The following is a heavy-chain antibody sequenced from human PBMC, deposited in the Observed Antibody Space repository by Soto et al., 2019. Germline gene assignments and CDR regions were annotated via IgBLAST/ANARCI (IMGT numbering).Heavy chain of an antibody. CDR3: ARGSHHQLEPSFDY. J-gene: IGHJ4*02. D-gene: IGHD1-1*01. CDR1: GGSISSGGYY. CDR2: IYYSGST. V-gene: IGHV4-31*03. Sequence: PSETLSLTCTVSGGSISSGGYYWSWIRQHPGKGLEWIGYIYYSGSTYYNPSLKSRVTISVDTSKNQFSLKLSSVTAADTAVYYCARGSHHQLEPSFDYWGQGTLVTVSS.